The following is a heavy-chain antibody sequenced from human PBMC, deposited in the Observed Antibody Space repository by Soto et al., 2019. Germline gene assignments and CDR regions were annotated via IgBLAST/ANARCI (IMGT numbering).Heavy chain of an antibody. J-gene: IGHJ4*02. V-gene: IGHV4-34*01. CDR2: INHSGST. CDR1: GGSFSGYY. Sequence: SLTCAVYGGSFSGYYWSWIRQPPGKGLEWIGEINHSGSTNYNPSLKSRVTISVDTSKNQFSLKLSSVTAADTAVYYCARRLRYFDWIDYALDYWGQGTLVTVSS. CDR3: ARRLRYFDWIDYALDY. D-gene: IGHD3-9*01.